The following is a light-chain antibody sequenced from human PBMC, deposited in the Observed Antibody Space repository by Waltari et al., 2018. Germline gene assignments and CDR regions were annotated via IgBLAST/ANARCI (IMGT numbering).Light chain of an antibody. V-gene: IGKV3-15*01. Sequence: EIVMTQSPGTLSVSPGERVTLSCRASQTVRSNLAWYQQKPGQAPRLLISGASTRATGIPARFSGSGAGTEFTLTISGLQSEDSAIFYCQQYNDWPPTFGQGTKVESK. CDR2: GAS. CDR1: QTVRSN. CDR3: QQYNDWPPT. J-gene: IGKJ1*01.